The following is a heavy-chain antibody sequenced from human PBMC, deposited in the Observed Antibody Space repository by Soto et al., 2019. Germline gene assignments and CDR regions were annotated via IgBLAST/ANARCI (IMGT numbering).Heavy chain of an antibody. D-gene: IGHD5-12*01. CDR1: GFTFSTNS. J-gene: IGHJ5*01. Sequence: GGSLRLSCAAFGFTFSTNSMAWVRQTPGKGLEWVSGLSDGGDRTFYLESVKGRFTISSDTSKNEVYLQMNSQRAADKAVYFCAKWDGYGDSWGQGTLVTVSS. CDR3: AKWDGYGDS. V-gene: IGHV3-23*01. CDR2: LSDGGDRT.